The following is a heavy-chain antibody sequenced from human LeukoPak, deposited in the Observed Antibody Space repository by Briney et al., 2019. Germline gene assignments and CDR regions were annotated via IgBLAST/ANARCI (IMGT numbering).Heavy chain of an antibody. CDR1: GFIFSTYS. V-gene: IGHV3-15*01. D-gene: IGHD3-22*01. CDR2: IKSKADGGTT. CDR3: TTEGDYYDSSGPLVY. Sequence: GGSLRLSCAASGFIFSTYSMNWVRQAPGKGLEWVGRIKSKADGGTTDYTAPVKGRFTISRDDSKNTLYLQMNSLKTEDTAVYYCTTEGDYYDSSGPLVYWGQGTLVTVSS. J-gene: IGHJ4*02.